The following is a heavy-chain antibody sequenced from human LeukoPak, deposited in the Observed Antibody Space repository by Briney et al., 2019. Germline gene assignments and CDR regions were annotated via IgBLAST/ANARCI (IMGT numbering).Heavy chain of an antibody. CDR1: GGSISSYY. CDR3: ARDVRVRGVISTGYMDV. D-gene: IGHD3-10*01. CDR2: IYTSGST. V-gene: IGHV4-4*07. Sequence: SETLSLTCTVSGGSISSYYWSWIRQPAGKGLEWIGRIYTSGSTNYNPSLKSRVTMSVDTSKNQFSLQLNSVTPEDTAVYYCARDVRVRGVISTGYMDVWGKGTTVTVSS. J-gene: IGHJ6*03.